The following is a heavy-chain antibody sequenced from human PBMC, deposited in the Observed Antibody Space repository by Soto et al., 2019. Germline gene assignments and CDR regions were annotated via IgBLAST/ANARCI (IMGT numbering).Heavy chain of an antibody. CDR1: GYTFTSHA. V-gene: IGHV1-3*01. CDR2: INAGNGNT. Sequence: ASVKVSCKASGYTFTSHAMHWVRQAPGQRLEWMGWINAGNGNTKYSQKFQGRVTITRDTSASTAYMELSSLRSEDAAVYYCARDLPSSIIYYYGMDVWGQGTTVTVSS. CDR3: ARDLPSSIIYYYGMDV. D-gene: IGHD3-16*01. J-gene: IGHJ6*02.